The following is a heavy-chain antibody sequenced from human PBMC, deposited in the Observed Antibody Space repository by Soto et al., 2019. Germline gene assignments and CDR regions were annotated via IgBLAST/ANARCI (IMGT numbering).Heavy chain of an antibody. V-gene: IGHV4-59*01. CDR3: ARDYPNDYGDKVHYYYMDV. D-gene: IGHD4-17*01. CDR2: IYYSGST. CDR1: GGSISSYY. J-gene: IGHJ6*03. Sequence: SETLSLTCTVSGGSISSYYWSWIRQPPGKGLEWIGYIYYSGSTNYNPSLKSRVTISVDTSKNQFSLKLSSVTAADTAVYYCARDYPNDYGDKVHYYYMDVWGKGTTVTVSS.